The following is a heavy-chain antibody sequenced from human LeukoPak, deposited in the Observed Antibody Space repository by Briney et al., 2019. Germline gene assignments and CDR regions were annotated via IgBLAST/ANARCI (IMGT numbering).Heavy chain of an antibody. CDR3: AFPAHHWLVRGAFDI. Sequence: QPGGSLRLSCAASGFAFSSYGMSWVRQAPGKGLEWVSDISGTGGNTYYAESVKGRFTISRDNSKNTLYLQMNSLRAEDTAIYYCAFPAHHWLVRGAFDIWGQGTMATVSS. J-gene: IGHJ3*02. CDR2: ISGTGGNT. D-gene: IGHD6-19*01. V-gene: IGHV3-23*01. CDR1: GFAFSSYG.